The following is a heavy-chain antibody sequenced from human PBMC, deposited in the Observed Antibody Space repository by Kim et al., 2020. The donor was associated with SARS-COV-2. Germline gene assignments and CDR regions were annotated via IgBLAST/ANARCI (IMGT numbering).Heavy chain of an antibody. Sequence: GGSLRLSCLASGFSFSSYGMHWVRQAPGKGLEWVAVIWYDGSNKYYADPVKGRFTISRDNSENMVYLQMNSLRVEDTAVYYCARDRSVMDVAIKNPYFDYWGQGTLVTVSS. CDR2: IWYDGSNK. D-gene: IGHD2-21*01. CDR1: GFSFSSYG. CDR3: ARDRSVMDVAIKNPYFDY. J-gene: IGHJ4*02. V-gene: IGHV3-33*01.